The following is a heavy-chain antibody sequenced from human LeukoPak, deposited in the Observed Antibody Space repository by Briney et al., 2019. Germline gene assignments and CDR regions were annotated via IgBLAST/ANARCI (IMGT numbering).Heavy chain of an antibody. V-gene: IGHV3-30*18. CDR3: AKDNSLAVAGSLDV. CDR2: ISYDGSTE. D-gene: IGHD6-19*01. CDR1: GFTFSSYG. Sequence: TGGSLRLSCAASGFTFSSYGMHWVRQAPGKGLEWVAVISYDGSTEYYGDSVKGRFTIPRDNSKNTLYLQMHSLRAEDTAVYYCAKDNSLAVAGSLDVWGPGTTVTVSS. J-gene: IGHJ6*02.